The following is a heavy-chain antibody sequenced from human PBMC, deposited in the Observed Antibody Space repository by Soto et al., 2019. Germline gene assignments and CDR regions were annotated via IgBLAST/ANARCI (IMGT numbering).Heavy chain of an antibody. CDR1: GLTLSSYS. CDR2: ISSSSSTI. V-gene: IGHV3-48*02. J-gene: IGHJ4*02. Sequence: ESGGRLVQPGGSLRLSCAASGLTLSSYSMNWARQAPGKGLEWVSYISSSSSTIYYADSVKGRFTISRDNAKNSLYLQMNSLRDEDTAVYYCVRGGAFKIDYWGQGTLVTVSS. D-gene: IGHD3-16*01. CDR3: VRGGAFKIDY.